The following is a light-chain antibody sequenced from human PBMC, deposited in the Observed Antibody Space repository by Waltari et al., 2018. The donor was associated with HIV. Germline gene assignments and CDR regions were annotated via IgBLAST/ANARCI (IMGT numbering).Light chain of an antibody. CDR3: QQYYNYPRT. CDR2: AAS. Sequence: AIRMTQSPSSFSASTGDRVTITCRASQDISSYLAWYQQKPGKAPKLLINAASTLQTGFPSRFNGCGSGTDFTLTISCLQSEDFATYYCQQYYNYPRTFGQGTRVEIK. V-gene: IGKV1-8*01. J-gene: IGKJ1*01. CDR1: QDISSY.